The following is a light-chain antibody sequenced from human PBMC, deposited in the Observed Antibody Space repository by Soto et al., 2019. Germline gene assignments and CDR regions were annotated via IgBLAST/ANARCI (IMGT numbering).Light chain of an antibody. CDR1: QDISNY. CDR3: QQYDNLPIT. CDR2: DAS. J-gene: IGKJ5*01. V-gene: IGKV1-33*01. Sequence: DIQMTQSPSSLSASVGDRVTITCQASQDISNYLNWYQQKPGKAPKXXIYDASNLETGVPSRSSGSGSGTDFTFTISSLQPEDIATYYCQQYDNLPITFGQGTRLEIK.